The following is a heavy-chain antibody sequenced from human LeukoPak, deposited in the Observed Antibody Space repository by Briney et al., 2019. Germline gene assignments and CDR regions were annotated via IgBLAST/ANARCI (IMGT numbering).Heavy chain of an antibody. V-gene: IGHV4-59*01. J-gene: IGHJ5*02. CDR2: IYYSGST. Sequence: PSETLSLTCTVSGGSISSYYWSWIRQPPGKGLEWIGYIYYSGSTNYNPSLKSRVTISVDTSKNQFSLKLSSVTAADTAVYYCARGGVYRGFMPFDPWGQGTLVTVSS. D-gene: IGHD2-2*01. CDR1: GGSISSYY. CDR3: ARGGVYRGFMPFDP.